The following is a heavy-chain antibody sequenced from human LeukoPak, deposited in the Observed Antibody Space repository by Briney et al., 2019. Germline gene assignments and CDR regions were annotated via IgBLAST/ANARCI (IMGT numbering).Heavy chain of an antibody. V-gene: IGHV3-21*01. CDR3: ARIDFGTGVSDY. CDR1: GFTFISYT. J-gene: IGHJ4*02. D-gene: IGHD4-17*01. CDR2: ISSSSSYI. Sequence: GGSLRRSCAASGFTFISYTMNWVRQAPGKGLEWVSSISSSSSYIYYADSVKGRFTISRDNAKNSLYLQMNSLRAEDTAVYFCARIDFGTGVSDYWGQGTLVTVSS.